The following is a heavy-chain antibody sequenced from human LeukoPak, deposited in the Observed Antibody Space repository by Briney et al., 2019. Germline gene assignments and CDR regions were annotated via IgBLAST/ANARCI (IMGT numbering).Heavy chain of an antibody. J-gene: IGHJ4*02. V-gene: IGHV1-2*02. D-gene: IGHD6-25*01. Sequence: ASVKVSCKASGYTFTGHYMHWVRQPPGQGREWMGWINPNRGGTNYAQKFQGRVTMTRDTSISTAYMELSRLRSDDTAVYYCARDRGVEYSGGFDYWGQGTLVTVSS. CDR1: GYTFTGHY. CDR3: ARDRGVEYSGGFDY. CDR2: INPNRGGT.